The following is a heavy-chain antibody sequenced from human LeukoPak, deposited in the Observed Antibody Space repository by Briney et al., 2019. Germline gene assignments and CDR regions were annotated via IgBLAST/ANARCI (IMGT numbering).Heavy chain of an antibody. CDR1: GGTFSSYA. V-gene: IGHV1-69*06. J-gene: IGHJ4*02. Sequence: GASVKVSCKASGGTFSSYAISWVRQAPGQGLEWMGGIIPIFGTANYAQKFQGRVTITADKSTSTAYMELSSLRSEDTAVYYCARRAPPHDYGDYVDYWGQGTLVTVSS. CDR2: IIPIFGTA. CDR3: ARRAPPHDYGDYVDY. D-gene: IGHD4-17*01.